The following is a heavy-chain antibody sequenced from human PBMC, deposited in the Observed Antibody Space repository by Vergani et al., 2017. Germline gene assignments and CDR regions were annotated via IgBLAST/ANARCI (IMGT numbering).Heavy chain of an antibody. V-gene: IGHV3-30*02. J-gene: IGHJ6*02. CDR3: AKASRSVVMWYYGMDV. Sequence: QVQLVESGGGVVQPGGSLRLSCAASGFTFSSYGMHWVRQAPGKGQEWVAFIRYDGSNKYYADSVKGRVTISRDNSKNTLYLQMNSLRAEDTAVYYCAKASRSVVMWYYGMDVWGQGTTVTVSS. CDR2: IRYDGSNK. D-gene: IGHD3-22*01. CDR1: GFTFSSYG.